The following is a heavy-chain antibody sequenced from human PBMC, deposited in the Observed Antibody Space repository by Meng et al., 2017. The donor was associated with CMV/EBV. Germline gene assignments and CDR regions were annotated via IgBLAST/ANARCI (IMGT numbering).Heavy chain of an antibody. CDR1: GGSVSSGSYH. Sequence: GSLRLSCTVSGGSVSSGSYHWSWIRQPPGKGLEWIGYIYYSGSTNYNPSLKSRVTIPVDTSKNQFSLKLSSVTAADTAVYYCARGAAARLGYYYYGMDVWGQGTTVTVSS. J-gene: IGHJ6*02. V-gene: IGHV4-61*01. CDR3: ARGAAARLGYYYYGMDV. CDR2: IYYSGST. D-gene: IGHD6-6*01.